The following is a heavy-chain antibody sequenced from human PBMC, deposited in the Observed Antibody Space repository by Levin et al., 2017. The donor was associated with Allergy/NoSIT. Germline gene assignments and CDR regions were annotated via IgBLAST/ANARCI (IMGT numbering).Heavy chain of an antibody. CDR3: AKNDGYDYGMDV. D-gene: IGHD1-1*01. CDR2: ISGSGGST. J-gene: IGHJ6*02. Sequence: SCAASGFTFSSYAMSWVRQAPGKGLEWVSAISGSGGSTYYADSVKGRFTISRDNSKNTLYLQMNSLRAEDTAVYYCAKNDGYDYGMDVWGQGTTVTVSS. CDR1: GFTFSSYA. V-gene: IGHV3-23*01.